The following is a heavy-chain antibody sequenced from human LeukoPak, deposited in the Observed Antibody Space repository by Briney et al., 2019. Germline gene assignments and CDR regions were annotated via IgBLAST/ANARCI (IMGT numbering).Heavy chain of an antibody. CDR2: TWYDGSNK. Sequence: PGGSLRLSCAASGFTCSNYGMHWVRQAPGKGLEWVAATWYDGSNKYYADSVKGRFTISRDNSKNTLYLQMNSLRAEDTAVYFCARGGHCTTTSCSNYDGMDVWGQGTTLTVSS. J-gene: IGHJ6*02. D-gene: IGHD2-2*01. CDR1: GFTCSNYG. V-gene: IGHV3-33*01. CDR3: ARGGHCTTTSCSNYDGMDV.